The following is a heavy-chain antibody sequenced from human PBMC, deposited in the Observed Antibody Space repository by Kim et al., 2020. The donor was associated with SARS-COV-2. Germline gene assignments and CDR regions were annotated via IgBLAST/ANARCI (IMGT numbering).Heavy chain of an antibody. J-gene: IGHJ2*01. CDR2: IFGSGHGT. CDR1: RFTFSSSA. D-gene: IGHD2-2*01. CDR3: AKNVHITSVTFLWYFDL. V-gene: IGHV3-23*01. Sequence: GGSLRLSFVASRFTFSSSAMTWVRQAPGKGLEWVSTIFGSGHGTYYADSVKGRFVVSRDNSKNTLYLQMNNLRGDDTAIYYCAKNVHITSVTFLWYFDLWGRGSSVTVSS.